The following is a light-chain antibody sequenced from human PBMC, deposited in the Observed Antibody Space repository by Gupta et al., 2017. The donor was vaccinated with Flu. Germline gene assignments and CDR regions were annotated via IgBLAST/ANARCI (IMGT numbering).Light chain of an antibody. V-gene: IGLV1-40*01. Sequence: QSVLTQPPSVSGAPGQRVTISCTGSSSNIGAGYDVHWYQQLPVTAPKLLIYGNSNRPSLVPDRFTGSKSGTSASLAITGLQAEDEADYYCQSYDSSLSGVIFCGGTKLTVL. CDR1: SSNIGAGYD. CDR3: QSYDSSLSGVI. J-gene: IGLJ2*01. CDR2: GNS.